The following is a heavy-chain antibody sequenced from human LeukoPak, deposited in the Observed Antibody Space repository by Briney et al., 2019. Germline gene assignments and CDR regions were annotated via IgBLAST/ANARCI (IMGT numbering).Heavy chain of an antibody. D-gene: IGHD3-22*01. J-gene: IGHJ6*03. Sequence: SETLSLTCAVYGGSFSGYYWSWIRQPPGKGLEWIGEINHSGSTNYNPSLKSRVTISVDTSKNQFSLKLSSVTAADTAVYYCARRGSSGYYYYYYMGVWGKGTTVTVSS. CDR2: INHSGST. CDR1: GGSFSGYY. V-gene: IGHV4-34*01. CDR3: ARRGSSGYYYYYYMGV.